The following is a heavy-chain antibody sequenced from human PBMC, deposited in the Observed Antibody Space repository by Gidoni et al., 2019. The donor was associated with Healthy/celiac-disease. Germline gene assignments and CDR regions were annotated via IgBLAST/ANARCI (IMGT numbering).Heavy chain of an antibody. CDR2: ISSNGGST. CDR1: GFSFSSYP. Sequence: EVQLVESGGGLVHPGGSLRPSCAASGFSFSSYPMHWARKAPGKGLEFVSAISSNGGSTYYANSVKGGFTISRDNSKNTLYLQMGSLRAEDMAVYYCARDCSGRGYSYGLFWDYYYGMDVWGQGTTVTVSS. V-gene: IGHV3-64*01. D-gene: IGHD5-18*01. CDR3: ARDCSGRGYSYGLFWDYYYGMDV. J-gene: IGHJ6*02.